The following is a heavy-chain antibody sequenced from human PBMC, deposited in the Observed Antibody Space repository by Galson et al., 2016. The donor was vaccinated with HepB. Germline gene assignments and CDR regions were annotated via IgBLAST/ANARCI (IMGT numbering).Heavy chain of an antibody. J-gene: IGHJ5*02. CDR1: GFTFSDYA. CDR3: VNAVPTRS. V-gene: IGHV3-64D*09. Sequence: SLRLSCAASGFTFSDYAMHWVRQAPGKGLEYVSTISRNGDSTYYADSVKGRFTISRDNSKNTLYLQMSRLRAEDAAVYNCVNAVPTRSWGQETLVTVSS. CDR2: ISRNGDST. D-gene: IGHD5-12*01.